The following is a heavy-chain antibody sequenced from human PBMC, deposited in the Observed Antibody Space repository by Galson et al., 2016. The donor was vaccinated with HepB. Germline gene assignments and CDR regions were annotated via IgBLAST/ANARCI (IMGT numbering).Heavy chain of an antibody. CDR2: IYSGGNT. CDR3: ARERTLSYYYGMHV. Sequence: SLRLSCAASGFSVSNNYMSWVRQAPGKGLEWVSVIYSGGNTFYADSVEGRFTISRDNSKNALHLQMDGLRAEDTAVYYCARERTLSYYYGMHVWGQGTTVTVSS. CDR1: GFSVSNNY. J-gene: IGHJ6*02. V-gene: IGHV3-53*01. D-gene: IGHD3-16*01.